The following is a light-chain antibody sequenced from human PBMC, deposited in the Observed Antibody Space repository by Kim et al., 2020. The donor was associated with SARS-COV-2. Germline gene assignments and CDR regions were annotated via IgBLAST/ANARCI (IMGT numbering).Light chain of an antibody. CDR2: GKN. CDR3: NSRDSSGNHVV. J-gene: IGLJ2*01. CDR1: ILRSYY. V-gene: IGLV3-19*01. Sequence: ALGQTVRITCQGDILRSYYASWYQQKPGQAPVLVIYGKNNRPSGIPDRFSGSSSGNTASLTITGAQAEDEADYYCNSRDSSGNHVVFGGGTKLTVL.